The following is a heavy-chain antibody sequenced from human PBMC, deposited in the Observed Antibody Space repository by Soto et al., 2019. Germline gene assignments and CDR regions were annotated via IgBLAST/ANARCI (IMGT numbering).Heavy chain of an antibody. CDR2: ISYDGSNK. V-gene: IGHV3-30-3*01. D-gene: IGHD6-19*01. CDR3: ARPSEQWLPNHWFDP. Sequence: QVQLVESGGGVVQPGRSLRLSCAASGFTFSSYAMHWVRQAPGKGLEWVAVISYDGSNKYYADSVKGRFTISRDNSKNTLYLQMNSLRAEDTAVYYCARPSEQWLPNHWFDPWGQGTLVTVSS. CDR1: GFTFSSYA. J-gene: IGHJ5*02.